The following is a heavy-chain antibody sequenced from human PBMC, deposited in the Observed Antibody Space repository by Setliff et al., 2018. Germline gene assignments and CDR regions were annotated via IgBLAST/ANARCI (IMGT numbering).Heavy chain of an antibody. J-gene: IGHJ3*01. V-gene: IGHV4-38-2*02. CDR2: IYFTGNT. D-gene: IGHD5-18*01. CDR3: ARVKVDTAWGDGFDV. Sequence: PSETLSLTCTVSGFSVSSGYYWGWVRQPPGKGLEWIRSIYFTGNTYYNPSLKSRVTVSVDTSRNQFSLTLNSVTAGDTAVYYCARVKVDTAWGDGFDVWGQGTLVTV. CDR1: GFSVSSGYY.